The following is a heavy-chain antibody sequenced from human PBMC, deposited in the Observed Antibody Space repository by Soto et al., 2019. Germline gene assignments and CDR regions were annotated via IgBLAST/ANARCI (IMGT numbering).Heavy chain of an antibody. V-gene: IGHV1-18*01. CDR3: ARSRVTFNCSGGSCYSYYYYYGMDV. CDR2: ISAYNGNT. CDR1: GYTFTSYG. J-gene: IGHJ6*02. Sequence: QVQLVQSGAEVKKPGASVKVSCKASGYTFTSYGISWVRQAPGQGLEWMGWISAYNGNTNYAQKLQGRVTMTTDTSTSRAYMELRSLRSDDTAVYYCARSRVTFNCSGGSCYSYYYYYGMDVWGQGTTVTVSS. D-gene: IGHD2-15*01.